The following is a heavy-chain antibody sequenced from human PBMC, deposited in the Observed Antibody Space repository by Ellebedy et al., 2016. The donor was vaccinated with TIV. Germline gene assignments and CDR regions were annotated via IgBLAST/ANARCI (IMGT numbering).Heavy chain of an antibody. D-gene: IGHD4-17*01. V-gene: IGHV3-74*01. J-gene: IGHJ4*02. Sequence: PGGSLRLSCAASGFTFSSYWMHWVRQAPGKGLVWVSRINTDGSSRSYADSVKGRFTVSRDNSKNTLYLQMNSLRAEDTALYYCASQYPYADYPHRTDYWGQGTLVTVSS. CDR3: ASQYPYADYPHRTDY. CDR2: INTDGSSR. CDR1: GFTFSSYW.